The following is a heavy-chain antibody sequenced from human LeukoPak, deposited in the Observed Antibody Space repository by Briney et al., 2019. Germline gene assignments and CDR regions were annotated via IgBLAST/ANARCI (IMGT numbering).Heavy chain of an antibody. CDR3: ARASYSYDINGWVPFDY. V-gene: IGHV4-39*07. CDR2: IYTSGST. Sequence: SETLSLTCSVFGGSISSSSYYWGWIRQPPGKGLEWIGRIYTSGSTNYNPSLKSRVTISGDTSTNQFSLRLSSVTAADTAVYYCARASYSYDINGWVPFDYWGQGTLVTVSS. CDR1: GGSISSSSYY. J-gene: IGHJ4*02. D-gene: IGHD3-22*01.